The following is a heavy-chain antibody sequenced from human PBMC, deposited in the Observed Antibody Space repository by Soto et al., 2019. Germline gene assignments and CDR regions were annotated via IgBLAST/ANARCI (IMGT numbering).Heavy chain of an antibody. D-gene: IGHD2-15*01. Sequence: GASVKVSCKASGYTFTSYDINWVRQATRQGLEWMGWMNPNSGNTGYAQKFQGRVTMTRNTSISTAYMELSSLRSEDTAVYYCARGDLDCSGGSCYRYMDVWGKGTTVTVSS. CDR1: GYTFTSYD. V-gene: IGHV1-8*01. J-gene: IGHJ6*03. CDR2: MNPNSGNT. CDR3: ARGDLDCSGGSCYRYMDV.